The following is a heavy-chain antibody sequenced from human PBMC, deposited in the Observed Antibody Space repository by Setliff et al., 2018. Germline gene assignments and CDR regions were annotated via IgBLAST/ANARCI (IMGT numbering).Heavy chain of an antibody. CDR3: ARNTDLRNGFDY. V-gene: IGHV3-30*02. CDR1: GFTFSYYG. J-gene: IGHJ4*02. D-gene: IGHD5-18*01. Sequence: PGESLKISCAASGFTFSYYGIHWVRQAPGKGLEWVALIRYDGRSEYADSVRGRFSMSRDNSKNTLYLQMNSLRAEDTAVYYCARNTDLRNGFDYWGQGTLVTVSS. CDR2: IRYDGRSE.